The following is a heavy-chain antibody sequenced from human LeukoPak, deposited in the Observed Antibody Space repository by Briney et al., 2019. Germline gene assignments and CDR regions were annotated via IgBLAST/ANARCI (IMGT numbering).Heavy chain of an antibody. V-gene: IGHV3-30*02. D-gene: IGHD2-15*01. CDR1: GFTLSNYG. J-gene: IGHJ4*02. CDR3: ARPPPHCSGVSCYFDY. CDR2: LRYDGSNT. Sequence: PGGSLRLSCVASGFTLSNYGMHWVRQAPSKGLEWVALLRYDGSNTLYADSVKGRLTISRDNSKNTLYLQMNSLRAEDTAVYYCARPPPHCSGVSCYFDYWCQGTLVTVSS.